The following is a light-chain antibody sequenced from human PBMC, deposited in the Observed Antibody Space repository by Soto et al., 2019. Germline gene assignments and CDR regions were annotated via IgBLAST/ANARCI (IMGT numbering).Light chain of an antibody. V-gene: IGKV3-15*01. CDR3: LEYNNWPPWT. CDR2: NLS. J-gene: IGKJ1*01. CDR1: EGISSN. Sequence: EVVMTQSPATLSVSPGERATLSCRASEGISSNLAWYQQRPGQAPRLAIFNLSTRATGIPARFSGSGSGTEFNLTINSLQSEDSAIYYCLEYNNWPPWTFGQGTKVEIK.